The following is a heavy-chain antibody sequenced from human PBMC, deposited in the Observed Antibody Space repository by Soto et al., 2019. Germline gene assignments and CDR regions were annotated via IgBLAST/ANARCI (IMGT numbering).Heavy chain of an antibody. CDR2: ISDDGSQK. CDR1: GFTFRTYG. J-gene: IGHJ4*02. Sequence: XVSLRLSCAASGFTFRTYGMHWVRQAPGKGLEWVAFISDDGSQKYYGDSVKGRFTISRDNSKNTLSLRMISLRTEDTSVYYCAKEAPGGWHFFDTWGQGTLVTVSS. D-gene: IGHD6-19*01. CDR3: AKEAPGGWHFFDT. V-gene: IGHV3-30*18.